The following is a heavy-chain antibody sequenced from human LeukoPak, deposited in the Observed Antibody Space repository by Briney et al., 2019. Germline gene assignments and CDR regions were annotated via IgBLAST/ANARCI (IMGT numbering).Heavy chain of an antibody. D-gene: IGHD3-10*01. CDR3: ARMFRAYYYGSGRGYNWFDP. CDR1: GGSISSYY. V-gene: IGHV4-59*08. CDR2: IYYRGST. J-gene: IGHJ5*02. Sequence: AETLSLTCTVSGGSISSYYWSWIRQPPGKGLEWIGYIYYRGSTNYNPSLKSRVTISVDTSKNQFSLKLSSVTAADTAVYYCARMFRAYYYGSGRGYNWFDPWGQGTLVTVSS.